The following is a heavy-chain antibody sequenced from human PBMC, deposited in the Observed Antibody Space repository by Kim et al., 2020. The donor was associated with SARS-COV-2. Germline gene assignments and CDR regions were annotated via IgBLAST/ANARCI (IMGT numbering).Heavy chain of an antibody. D-gene: IGHD3-22*01. J-gene: IGHJ5*02. V-gene: IGHV3-23*01. CDR1: GFTFSSYA. CDR2: ISGSGGST. Sequence: GGSLRLSCAASGFTFSSYAMSWVRQAPGKGLEWVSAISGSGGSTYYADSVKGRFTISRDNSKNTLYLQMNSLRAEDTAVYYCAKIPGSPITMIVVVNWFDPWGQGTLVTVSS. CDR3: AKIPGSPITMIVVVNWFDP.